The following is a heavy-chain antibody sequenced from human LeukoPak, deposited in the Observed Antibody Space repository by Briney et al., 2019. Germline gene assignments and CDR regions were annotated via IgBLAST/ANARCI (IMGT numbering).Heavy chain of an antibody. V-gene: IGHV5-51*01. CDR1: GYSFTSYW. Sequence: GESLKISCKGSGYSFTSYWIGWVRQMPGKGLEWMGIIYPGDSDTRYSSSFQGQVTISADKSISTAYLQWSSLKASDTAMYYCARSHNLYCSSTSCYRGWFDPWGQGTLVTVSS. CDR3: ARSHNLYCSSTSCYRGWFDP. CDR2: IYPGDSDT. J-gene: IGHJ5*02. D-gene: IGHD2-2*01.